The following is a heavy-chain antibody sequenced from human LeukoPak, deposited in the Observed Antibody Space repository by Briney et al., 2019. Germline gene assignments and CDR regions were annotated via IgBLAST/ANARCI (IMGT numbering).Heavy chain of an antibody. CDR2: IYPGDSDT. CDR1: GYSFTSYW. Sequence: RAGESLKISCEGSGYSFTSYWIGWVRQMPGKGLEWMGIIYPGDSDTRYSPSFQGQVTISADKSISTAYLQWSSLKASDTAMYYCARLKGYCSSTSCYVNYYYGMDVWGQGTTVTVSS. V-gene: IGHV5-51*01. D-gene: IGHD2-2*01. J-gene: IGHJ6*02. CDR3: ARLKGYCSSTSCYVNYYYGMDV.